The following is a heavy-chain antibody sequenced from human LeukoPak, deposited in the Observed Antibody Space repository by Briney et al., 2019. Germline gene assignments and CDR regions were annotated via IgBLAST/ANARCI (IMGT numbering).Heavy chain of an antibody. CDR1: GGSISSSSYY. J-gene: IGHJ4*02. CDR3: ARSTTDYGGDY. Sequence: ASETLSLTCTVSGGSISSSSYYWGWIRQPPGKGLEWIGSIYYSGSTYYNPSLKSRVTISVDTSKNQFSLKLSSVTAADTAVYYCARSTTDYGGDYWGQGTLVTVSS. D-gene: IGHD4-17*01. CDR2: IYYSGST. V-gene: IGHV4-39*07.